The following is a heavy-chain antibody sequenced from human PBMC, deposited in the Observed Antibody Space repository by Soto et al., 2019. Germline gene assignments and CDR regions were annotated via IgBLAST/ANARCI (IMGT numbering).Heavy chain of an antibody. D-gene: IGHD2-15*01. CDR1: GFTFSSYG. CDR3: ARDRKEYCSGGSCYSGNWFDP. V-gene: IGHV3-33*01. J-gene: IGHJ5*02. CDR2: IWYDGSNK. Sequence: QVQLVESGGGVVQPGRSLRLSCAASGFTFSSYGMHWVRQAPGKGLAWVAVIWYDGSNKYYADSVKGRFTISRDNSKNTLYLQMNSRRAEDTGVYYCARDRKEYCSGGSCYSGNWFDPWGQGTLVTVSS.